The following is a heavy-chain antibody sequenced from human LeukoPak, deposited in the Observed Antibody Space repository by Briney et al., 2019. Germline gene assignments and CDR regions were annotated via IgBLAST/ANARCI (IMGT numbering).Heavy chain of an antibody. D-gene: IGHD3-22*01. CDR1: GGSLSSYY. CDR2: MYSSGS. CDR3: ARGPYSYDSSGAFDI. V-gene: IGHV4-4*07. J-gene: IGHJ3*02. Sequence: PSETLSLTCTVSGGSLSSYYLSWIRQTAGKGLEWIGRMYSSGSNYNPSLKSRVTMSIDTSTNQLSLKLSSVTAADTAVYYCARGPYSYDSSGAFDIWGQGTMVTVSS.